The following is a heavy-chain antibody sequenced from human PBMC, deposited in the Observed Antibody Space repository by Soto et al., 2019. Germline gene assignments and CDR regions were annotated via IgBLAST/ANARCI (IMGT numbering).Heavy chain of an antibody. CDR2: VWSDGSNK. V-gene: IGHV3-33*01. CDR1: GFTFNSYG. CDR3: ARDKGSSWPYYFDF. J-gene: IGHJ4*02. Sequence: AVGSLRLSCVVSGFTFNSYGMHWVRQAPGKGLECVAVVWSDGSNKYYADSVKGRFTISRDNSKNTLYLQMNSLRAEDTAIYYCARDKGSSWPYYFDFWGQGTLVTVSS. D-gene: IGHD6-13*01.